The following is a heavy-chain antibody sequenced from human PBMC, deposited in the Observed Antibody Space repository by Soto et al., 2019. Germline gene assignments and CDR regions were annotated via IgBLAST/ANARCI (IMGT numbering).Heavy chain of an antibody. CDR1: DDSINSDKYY. V-gene: IGHV4-39*01. CDR3: ASLEGLATISHYFDF. Sequence: ASETLSLTCSVSDDSINSDKYYWGWIRQPPGKGLEWIGSIYYRGNAYYNPSLQTRVTISLDKSKSQFSLKLNSVTAADSAVYFCASLEGLATISHYFDFWGPGALVTVSS. CDR2: IYYRGNA. J-gene: IGHJ4*02. D-gene: IGHD3-9*01.